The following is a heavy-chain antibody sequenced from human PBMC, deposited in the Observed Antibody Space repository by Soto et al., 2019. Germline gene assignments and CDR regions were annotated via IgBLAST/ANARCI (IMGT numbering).Heavy chain of an antibody. CDR3: ATQTISYTWGV. V-gene: IGHV4-4*02. CDR1: GAPITTTKW. D-gene: IGHD3-16*01. Sequence: QGQLQESGPGLVKPSETLSLTCTVSGAPITTTKWWAWVRLPPGNGLEWIGELSRGDERSSNPSLEGRFTMSLDKSINHFSLKLTSVTAADTVIYYCATQTISYTWGVWGRGTSVTVSS. J-gene: IGHJ6*02. CDR2: LSRGDER.